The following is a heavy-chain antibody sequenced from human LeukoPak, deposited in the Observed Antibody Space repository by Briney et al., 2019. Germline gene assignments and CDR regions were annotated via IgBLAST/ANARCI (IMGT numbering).Heavy chain of an antibody. Sequence: GGSLRLSCAASGFTFSSYWMHWVRQAPGKGLVWVSRINGDGSDTSYADSVRGRFTISRDNAKNTLFLQMNSLRADDTAVYYCATPLWFGELWGAFDYWGQGTLVTVSS. CDR3: ATPLWFGELWGAFDY. CDR1: GFTFSSYW. CDR2: INGDGSDT. J-gene: IGHJ4*02. V-gene: IGHV3-74*01. D-gene: IGHD3-10*01.